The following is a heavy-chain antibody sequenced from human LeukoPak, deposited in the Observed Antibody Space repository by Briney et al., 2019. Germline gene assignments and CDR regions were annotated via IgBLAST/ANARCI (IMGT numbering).Heavy chain of an antibody. CDR3: ARASGSYNIGAFDI. J-gene: IGHJ3*02. D-gene: IGHD1-26*01. CDR1: GGTFSIYA. V-gene: IGHV1-69*13. Sequence: ASVKVSFKASGGTFSIYAISWVRQAPGQGLEWMGGIIPIFGTANYAQKFQGRVTITADESTSTAYMELSSLRSEDTAVYYCARASGSYNIGAFDIWGQGTMVTVSS. CDR2: IIPIFGTA.